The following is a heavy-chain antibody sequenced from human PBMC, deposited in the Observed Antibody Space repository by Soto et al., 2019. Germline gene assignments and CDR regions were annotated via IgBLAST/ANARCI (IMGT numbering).Heavy chain of an antibody. CDR2: MNPNSGNT. D-gene: IGHD6-19*01. V-gene: IGHV1-8*01. Sequence: QVQLVQSGAEVKKPGASVKVSCKASGYTFTSYDINWVRQATGQGLEWMGWMNPNSGNTGYAQKFQGRVTMTRNTSISTAYMEMTSLRSEDTAVYYCAIASGYSSVWYDPIHYCYYMDVWGKGTTVTGSS. J-gene: IGHJ6*03. CDR1: GYTFTSYD. CDR3: AIASGYSSVWYDPIHYCYYMDV.